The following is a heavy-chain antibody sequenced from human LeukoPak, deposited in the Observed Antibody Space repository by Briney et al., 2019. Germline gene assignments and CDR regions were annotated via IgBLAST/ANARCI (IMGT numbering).Heavy chain of an antibody. CDR1: EFTFSSYA. V-gene: IGHV3-30-3*01. J-gene: IGHJ4*02. CDR3: AREPEGKRGFDY. D-gene: IGHD3-10*01. CDR2: ISYDGSNK. Sequence: GGSLRLSCAASEFTFSSYAMHWVRQAPGKGLEWVAVISYDGSNKYYADSVKGRFTISRDNSKNTLYLQMNSLRAEDTAVYYCAREPEGKRGFDYWGQGTLVTVSS.